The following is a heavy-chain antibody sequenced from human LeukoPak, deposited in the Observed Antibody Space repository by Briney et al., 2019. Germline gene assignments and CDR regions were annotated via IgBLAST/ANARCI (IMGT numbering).Heavy chain of an antibody. Sequence: GGSLRLSCAASGFTFSSYAMHWVRQAPGKGLVWVSRISGDGRSTSYADSVKGRFTISRDNAKNSLYLQMNSLRAEDAAVYYCARHGLYDSSDYWTFQHWGQGTLVTVSS. CDR1: GFTFSSYA. D-gene: IGHD3-22*01. V-gene: IGHV3-74*01. CDR3: ARHGLYDSSDYWTFQH. CDR2: ISGDGRST. J-gene: IGHJ1*01.